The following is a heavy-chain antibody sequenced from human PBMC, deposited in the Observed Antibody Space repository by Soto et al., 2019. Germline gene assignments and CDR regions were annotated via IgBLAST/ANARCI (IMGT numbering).Heavy chain of an antibody. CDR3: TREQSDDNYFDP. J-gene: IGHJ5*02. V-gene: IGHV4-61*08. D-gene: IGHD6-19*01. CDR2: IYKSTTT. Sequence: SETLSLTCSVSGDSISTVDYFWAWILQPPGQALEYIGYIYKSTTTNYNPSLKSRVTISLDKSKSQFSLRLISVTAADTAVYYCTREQSDDNYFDPWGQGTLVTVSS. CDR1: GDSISTVDYF.